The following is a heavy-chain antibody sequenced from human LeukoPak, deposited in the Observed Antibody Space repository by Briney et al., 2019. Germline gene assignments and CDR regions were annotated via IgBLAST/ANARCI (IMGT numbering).Heavy chain of an antibody. CDR2: SRNKARSYTT. V-gene: IGHV3-72*01. CDR1: GFILSDHY. D-gene: IGHD5/OR15-5a*01. CDR3: ARLPVPPSVAPGGMDV. J-gene: IGHJ6*02. Sequence: GGSLRLSCAASGFILSDHYMAWVRQAPGKGLEWVGRSRNKARSYTTEYAASVKGRFTVSRDDSKNSFYLQMNSLETEDTAVYYCARLPVPPSVAPGGMDVWGQGTTVTVSS.